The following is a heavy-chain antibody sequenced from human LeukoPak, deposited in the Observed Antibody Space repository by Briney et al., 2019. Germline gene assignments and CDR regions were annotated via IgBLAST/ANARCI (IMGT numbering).Heavy chain of an antibody. Sequence: SETLSLTCAVYGGSFSGYYWSWIRQPPGKGLEWIGEINHSGSTNYNPSLKSRVTISVDTSKNQFSLKLSSVTAADTAVYFRARHPFATPFDYWGPGTLVTVSS. D-gene: IGHD2-15*01. CDR1: GGSFSGYY. V-gene: IGHV4-34*01. CDR3: ARHPFATPFDY. CDR2: INHSGST. J-gene: IGHJ4*02.